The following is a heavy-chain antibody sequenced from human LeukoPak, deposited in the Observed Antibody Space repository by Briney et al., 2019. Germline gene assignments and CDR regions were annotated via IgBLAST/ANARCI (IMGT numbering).Heavy chain of an antibody. Sequence: ASVKVSCKASGGTFSSYAISWVRQAPGQGLEWVGGIIPIFGTANYAQKFQGRVTITADESTSTAYMELSSLRSEDTAVYYCASSTVRGVIDLHWFDPWGQGTLVTVSS. CDR2: IIPIFGTA. J-gene: IGHJ5*02. CDR1: GGTFSSYA. D-gene: IGHD3-10*01. CDR3: ASSTVRGVIDLHWFDP. V-gene: IGHV1-69*13.